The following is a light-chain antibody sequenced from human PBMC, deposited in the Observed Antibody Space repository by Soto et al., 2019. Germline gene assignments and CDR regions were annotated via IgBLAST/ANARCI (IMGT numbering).Light chain of an antibody. Sequence: DIQMTQSPSSLSASVGERVTVTCRASQSISNSLNWYQQKPGKAPKLLIHGTSSLQIGVPARFSGTGSGTDFTLTITSLQHEDFATYYCQQSYIKIWTFGPAPKAYIK. CDR1: QSISNS. CDR2: GTS. V-gene: IGKV1-39*01. J-gene: IGKJ1*01. CDR3: QQSYIKIWT.